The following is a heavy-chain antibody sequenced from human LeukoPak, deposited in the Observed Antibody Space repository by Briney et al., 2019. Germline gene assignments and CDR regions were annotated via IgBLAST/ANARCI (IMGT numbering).Heavy chain of an antibody. CDR1: GYTFTSYG. CDR2: ISAYNGNT. J-gene: IGHJ5*01. CDR3: ARDRAAMVTAWFDP. D-gene: IGHD5-18*01. Sequence: ASVKVSCKASGYTFTSYGISWVRQAPGQGLEWMGWISAYNGNTNYAQKLQGRVTMTTDTSTSTAYLALRSLSSDDTAVYYCARDRAAMVTAWFDPGRQPTLVTV. V-gene: IGHV1-18*01.